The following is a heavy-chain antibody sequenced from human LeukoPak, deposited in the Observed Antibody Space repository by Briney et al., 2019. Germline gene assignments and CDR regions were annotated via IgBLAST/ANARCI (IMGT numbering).Heavy chain of an antibody. Sequence: GGSLRLSCAASGFTFTTYWMSWVRQAPGKGLEWVANIKQDGTEKYYVDSVKGRFTISRDNAKNSLYLQMNSLRVEDTAVYYCARDLGEWEFDWGQGTLVTVSS. CDR2: IKQDGTEK. CDR3: ARDLGEWEFD. CDR1: GFTFTTYW. J-gene: IGHJ4*02. D-gene: IGHD3-16*01. V-gene: IGHV3-7*01.